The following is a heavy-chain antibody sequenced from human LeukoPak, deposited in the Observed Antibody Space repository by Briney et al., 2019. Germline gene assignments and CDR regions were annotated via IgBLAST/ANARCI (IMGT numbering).Heavy chain of an antibody. CDR2: IIPILGIA. Sequence: GPSVKVSCKASGGTFSSYTISWVRQAPGQGLEWMGRIIPILGIANYAQKFQGRVTITADKSTSTAYMELSSLRSEDTAVYYCARDHDILTGYYRYWGQGTLVTVSS. V-gene: IGHV1-69*04. CDR3: ARDHDILTGYYRY. D-gene: IGHD3-9*01. J-gene: IGHJ4*02. CDR1: GGTFSSYT.